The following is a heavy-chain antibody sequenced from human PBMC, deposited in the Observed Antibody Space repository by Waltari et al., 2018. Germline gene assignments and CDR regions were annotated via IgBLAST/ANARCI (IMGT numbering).Heavy chain of an antibody. V-gene: IGHV3-72*01. CDR2: IAHKPDNYVT. J-gene: IGHJ4*02. CDR3: ARVGYSSGSEDY. CDR1: GIIFSDHY. Sequence: EVQLVESGGGLVQPGGSLRLSCAASGIIFSDHYMDWVGQGPGKGVEWVRRIAHKPDNYVTRYAASVQGRFTISRDDSKNSLYLQMNSLETEDTALYYCARVGYSSGSEDYWGQGTLVTVSS. D-gene: IGHD5-12*01.